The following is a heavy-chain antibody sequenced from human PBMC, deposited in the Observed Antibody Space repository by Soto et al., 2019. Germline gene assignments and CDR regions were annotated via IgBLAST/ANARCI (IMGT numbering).Heavy chain of an antibody. CDR1: GYTCSSYA. CDR3: ARDTGDGTFDF. J-gene: IGHJ4*02. V-gene: IGHV1-3*01. D-gene: IGHD7-27*01. Sequence: ASVKVSCKASGYTCSSYAMHWVLQAPGQRLEWMGWTNAGYGNTKSSQKFQDRVTISRDTSASTAYMELTSLRSEDTAVYYCARDTGDGTFDFWGQGTLVTVSS. CDR2: TNAGYGNT.